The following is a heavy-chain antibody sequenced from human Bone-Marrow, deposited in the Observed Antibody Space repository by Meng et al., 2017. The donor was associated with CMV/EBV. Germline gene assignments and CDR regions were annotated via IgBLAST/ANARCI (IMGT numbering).Heavy chain of an antibody. CDR3: ARHAFWRGYSSGLFDF. V-gene: IGHV4-39*01. D-gene: IGHD3-3*01. J-gene: IGHJ4*02. Sequence: GSRRLSCTVSGDSISSSSYYWGWIRQPPGKGLEWIGSFYYSGRTYYSPSLKSRVTISADTSKNQFTLKLSSVTAADTAVFYCARHAFWRGYSSGLFDFWGQGTLVTVSS. CDR2: FYYSGRT. CDR1: GDSISSSSYY.